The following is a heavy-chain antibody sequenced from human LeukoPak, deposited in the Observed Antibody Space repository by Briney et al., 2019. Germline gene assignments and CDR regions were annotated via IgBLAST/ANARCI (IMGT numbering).Heavy chain of an antibody. J-gene: IGHJ3*02. V-gene: IGHV3-23*01. Sequence: GGTLRLSCAASGFTFSSYGMSWVRQAPGKGLEWVSAISGSGGSTYYADSVKGRFTISRDNAKNSLYLQMNSLRAEDTAVYYCARQILTDAFDIWGQGTMVTVSS. CDR2: ISGSGGST. CDR1: GFTFSSYG. CDR3: ARQILTDAFDI. D-gene: IGHD3-9*01.